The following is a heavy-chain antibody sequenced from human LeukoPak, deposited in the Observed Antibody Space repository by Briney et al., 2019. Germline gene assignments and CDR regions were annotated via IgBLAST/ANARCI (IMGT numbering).Heavy chain of an antibody. Sequence: GASVKVSCKASGYTFTGYYMHWVRQAPGQGLEWMGWINPNSGGTNYAQKFQGRVTMTRDTSISTAYMELSRLRSDDTAVYYCARYSSGWYGLYYFDYWGQGTLVTVSS. V-gene: IGHV1-2*02. CDR3: ARYSSGWYGLYYFDY. D-gene: IGHD6-19*01. CDR1: GYTFTGYY. CDR2: INPNSGGT. J-gene: IGHJ4*02.